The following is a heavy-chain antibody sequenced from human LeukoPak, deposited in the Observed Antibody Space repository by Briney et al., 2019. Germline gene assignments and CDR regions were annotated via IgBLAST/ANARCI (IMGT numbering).Heavy chain of an antibody. Sequence: GASVKVSCKASGYTFTSYYMHWVRQAPGQGLEWMGMINPTSGSTTYAQKFQGRVTMTRDMSTSTAYMELRSLRSDDTAVYYCARDLKRGYSSGRYSWGTGSSNDYWGQGTLVTVSS. J-gene: IGHJ4*02. V-gene: IGHV1-46*01. CDR1: GYTFTSYY. CDR2: INPTSGST. D-gene: IGHD6-19*01. CDR3: ARDLKRGYSSGRYSWGTGSSNDY.